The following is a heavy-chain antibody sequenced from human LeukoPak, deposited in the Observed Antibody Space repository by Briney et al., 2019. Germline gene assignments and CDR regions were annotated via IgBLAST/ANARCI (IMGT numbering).Heavy chain of an antibody. CDR1: GYTFTSYG. J-gene: IGHJ5*02. CDR2: ISAYNGNT. Sequence: ASVKVSCKASGYTFTSYGISWVRQAPGQGVEWMGWISAYNGNTNYAQKLQGRVTMTTDTSTSTAYIELRSLRSDDTAVSYCARGGGEDIVVVPAATNWLDPWGPGTLVTVSS. D-gene: IGHD2-2*01. CDR3: ARGGGEDIVVVPAATNWLDP. V-gene: IGHV1-18*01.